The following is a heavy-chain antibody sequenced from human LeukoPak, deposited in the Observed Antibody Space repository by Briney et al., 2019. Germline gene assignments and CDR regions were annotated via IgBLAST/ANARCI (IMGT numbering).Heavy chain of an antibody. D-gene: IGHD2-15*01. Sequence: SETLSLTCSVSGDSITGYYWGWIRQPPGKGLEWIGNIYYTGNTYYNSSLKSRVTISLDTSKNQFSLKLSSVTAADTGVYYCARGYCSGGSCYSYYYYDYMDVWGKGTTVTVSS. CDR2: IYYTGNT. V-gene: IGHV4-39*07. J-gene: IGHJ6*03. CDR1: GDSITGYY. CDR3: ARGYCSGGSCYSYYYYDYMDV.